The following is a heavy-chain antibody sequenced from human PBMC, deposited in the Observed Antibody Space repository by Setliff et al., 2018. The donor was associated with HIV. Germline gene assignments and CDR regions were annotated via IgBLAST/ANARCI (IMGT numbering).Heavy chain of an antibody. D-gene: IGHD1-26*01. V-gene: IGHV4-4*07. Sequence: SETLSLTCTVSGASISTYYWNWIRQPAGKGLEWIGRFQISGSTNYNPSLKSRVTMSVDTSKNQFSLKLNSMTAADTAVYYCAKVGPVGDFDSWGQGTMVTVSS. CDR1: GASISTYY. J-gene: IGHJ3*02. CDR3: AKVGPVGDFDS. CDR2: FQISGST.